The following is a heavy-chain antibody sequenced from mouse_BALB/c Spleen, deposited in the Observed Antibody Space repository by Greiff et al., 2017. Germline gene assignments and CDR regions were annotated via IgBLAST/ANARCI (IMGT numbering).Heavy chain of an antibody. J-gene: IGHJ2*01. CDR1: GFNIKDTY. CDR2: IDPANGNT. CDR3: AREDRYYFDY. Sequence: VQLKESGAELVKPGASVKLSCTASGFNIKDTYMHWVKQRPEQGLEWIGGIDPANGNTKYDPKFQGKATITADTSSNTAYLQLSSLTSEDTAVYYCAREDRYYFDYWGQGTTLTVSS. V-gene: IGHV14-3*02.